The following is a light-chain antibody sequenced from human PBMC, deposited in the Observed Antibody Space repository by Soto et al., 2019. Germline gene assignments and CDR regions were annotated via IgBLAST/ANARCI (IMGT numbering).Light chain of an antibody. V-gene: IGKV1-27*01. Sequence: DVQMTQSPSSLSAFVGDRVTITCRASQGIAPYLAWFQQKPGKVPKLLIYATSTLQSGVPSRFSGSVSGTDFTLTINSLQPEDVGTYYCQKYNSAPLPFGGGTKVEIK. CDR3: QKYNSAPLP. CDR1: QGIAPY. CDR2: ATS. J-gene: IGKJ4*01.